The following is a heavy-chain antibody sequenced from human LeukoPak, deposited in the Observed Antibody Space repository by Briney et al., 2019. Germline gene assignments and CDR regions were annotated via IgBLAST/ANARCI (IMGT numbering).Heavy chain of an antibody. CDR3: AREWWGYDVLTGDNWFDP. Sequence: ASVKVSCKASGYPFTTYGINWVRQAPGQGLEWMGWISTYNGDTNYAQKFQGRVTMTTDTSTSTAYIELRSLTSDDTAAYYCAREWWGYDVLTGDNWFDPWGQGTLVTVSS. J-gene: IGHJ5*02. V-gene: IGHV1-18*01. D-gene: IGHD3-9*01. CDR1: GYPFTTYG. CDR2: ISTYNGDT.